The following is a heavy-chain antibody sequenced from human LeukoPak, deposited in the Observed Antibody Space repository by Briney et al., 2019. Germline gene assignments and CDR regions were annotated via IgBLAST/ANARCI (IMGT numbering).Heavy chain of an antibody. V-gene: IGHV3-30-3*01. CDR2: ISYDGSNK. Sequence: PGGSLRLSCAASGFTFSSYAMHWVRQAPGKGLEWVAVISYDGSNKYYADSVKGRFTISRDNSKNTLYLQMNSLRAEDTAVYYCARDRAYRSSTSCYNYYYYYMDVWGKGTTVTVSS. CDR1: GFTFSSYA. D-gene: IGHD2-2*02. J-gene: IGHJ6*03. CDR3: ARDRAYRSSTSCYNYYYYYMDV.